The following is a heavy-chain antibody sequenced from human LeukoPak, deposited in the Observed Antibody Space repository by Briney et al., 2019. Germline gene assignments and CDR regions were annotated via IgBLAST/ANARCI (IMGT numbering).Heavy chain of an antibody. D-gene: IGHD2-2*02. V-gene: IGHV5-51*01. Sequence: GESLQISCQGSGYSFTSYWIGWVRQMPGKGLEWMGIIYPGDSDTRYSPSFQGQVTISADKSISTAYLQWSSLKASDTAMYYCAARRRYCSSTSCYMIDYWGQGTLVTVSS. CDR2: IYPGDSDT. CDR1: GYSFTSYW. J-gene: IGHJ4*02. CDR3: AARRRYCSSTSCYMIDY.